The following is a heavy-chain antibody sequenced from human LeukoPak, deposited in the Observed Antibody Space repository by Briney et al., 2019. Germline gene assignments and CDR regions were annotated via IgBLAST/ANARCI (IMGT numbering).Heavy chain of an antibody. V-gene: IGHV4-34*01. CDR2: INHSGST. CDR1: GGSFSAYY. J-gene: IGHJ4*02. Sequence: PLETLSLTCAVYGGSFSAYYWTWIRQPPGKGLEWIGEINHSGSTNYNPSLKSRVTISVDTSKNQFSLKLSSVTAADTAVYYCAIYIVGATTADYWGQGTLVTVSS. CDR3: AIYIVGATTADY. D-gene: IGHD1-26*01.